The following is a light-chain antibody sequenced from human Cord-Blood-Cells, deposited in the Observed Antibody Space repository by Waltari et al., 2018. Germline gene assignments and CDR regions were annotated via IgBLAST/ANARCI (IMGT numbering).Light chain of an antibody. CDR1: QSISSY. CDR3: QQSYSTRYT. V-gene: IGKV1-39*01. J-gene: IGKJ2*01. Sequence: DIQMTQSPSSLSASVGDRVTITCRASQSISSYLNWYQQKPGKAPKLLIYAASSLQSGVPSRFSGSESGTDFTLTISSLQPEDFATYYCQQSYSTRYTFGQGTKLEIK. CDR2: AAS.